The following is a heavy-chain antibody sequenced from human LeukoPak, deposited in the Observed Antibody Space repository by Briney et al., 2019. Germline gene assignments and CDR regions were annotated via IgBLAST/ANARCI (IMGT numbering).Heavy chain of an antibody. J-gene: IGHJ4*02. CDR3: ARDGSNYYDSSGPNYYFDY. CDR1: GGTFSSYA. Sequence: GASVKVSCKASGGTFSSYAISWVRQAPGQGLEWMGRIIPILGIANYAQKFQGRVTITADKSTSTAYMELSSLRSEDTAVYYCARDGSNYYDSSGPNYYFDYWGQGTLVTVSS. CDR2: IIPILGIA. D-gene: IGHD3-22*01. V-gene: IGHV1-69*04.